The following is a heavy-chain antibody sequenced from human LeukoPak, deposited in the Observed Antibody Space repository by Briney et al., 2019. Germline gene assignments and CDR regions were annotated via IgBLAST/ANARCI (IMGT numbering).Heavy chain of an antibody. V-gene: IGHV3-48*03. D-gene: IGHD2-15*01. CDR2: ISSSGSTI. CDR3: ARHCSGGSCYSALDY. CDR1: GFTFSSYE. J-gene: IGHJ4*02. Sequence: GGSLRLSCAASGFTFSSYEMNWVRQAPGKGLEWVSYISSSGSTIYYADSVKGRFTISRDSAKNSLYLQMNSLRAEDTAVYYCARHCSGGSCYSALDYWGQGTLVTVSS.